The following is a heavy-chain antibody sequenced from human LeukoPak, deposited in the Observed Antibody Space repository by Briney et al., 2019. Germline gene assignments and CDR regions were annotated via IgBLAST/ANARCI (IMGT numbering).Heavy chain of an antibody. CDR2: IYSGGST. CDR1: GFTVSSNY. D-gene: IGHD6-19*01. V-gene: IGHV3-53*01. J-gene: IGHJ4*02. Sequence: HPGGSLRLSCAASGFTVSSNYMSWVRQAPGKGLEWVSVIYSGGSTYYADSVKGRFTISRDNSKNTLYLQMNSLRAEDTAVYYCARREYSSGWYYFDYWGQGTLVTVSS. CDR3: ARREYSSGWYYFDY.